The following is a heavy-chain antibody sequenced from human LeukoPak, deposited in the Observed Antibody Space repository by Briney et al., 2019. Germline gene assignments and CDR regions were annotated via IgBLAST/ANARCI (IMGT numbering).Heavy chain of an antibody. CDR3: ARDGGYVPSYYYYMDV. V-gene: IGHV1-69*13. CDR1: GGTFSSYA. J-gene: IGHJ6*03. D-gene: IGHD3-10*02. CDR2: IIPIFGTA. Sequence: GASVKVSCKASGGTFSSYAISWVRQAPGQGLEWMGGIIPIFGTANYAQKFQGRVTITADESASTAYMELSSLRSEDTAVYYCARDGGYVPSYYYYMDVWGKGTTVTISS.